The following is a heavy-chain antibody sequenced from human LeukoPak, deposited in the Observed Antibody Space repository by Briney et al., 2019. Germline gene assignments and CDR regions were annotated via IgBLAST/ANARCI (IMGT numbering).Heavy chain of an antibody. V-gene: IGHV1-18*01. CDR2: ISGYNGHT. Sequence: ASVKVSCKASGYTFTSYGISWVRQAPGQGLEWMGWISGYNGHTKYAQKLQDRVIMTTDTSTSTAYMELRSLRSEDTAVYYCAREAANGGGFDYWGQGTLVTVSS. CDR1: GYTFTSYG. J-gene: IGHJ4*02. D-gene: IGHD2-15*01. CDR3: AREAANGGGFDY.